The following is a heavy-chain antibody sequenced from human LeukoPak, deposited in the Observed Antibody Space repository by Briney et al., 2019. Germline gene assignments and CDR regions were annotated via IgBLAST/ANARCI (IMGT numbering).Heavy chain of an antibody. CDR2: INPNSGGT. D-gene: IGHD1-26*01. CDR3: ARALRSGSYREFDY. J-gene: IGHJ4*02. Sequence: EASVKVSCKASGYTFTGYYMHWVRQAPGQGLEWMGWINPNSGGTNFAQKFQGRVTMTRDTSISTAYMELSRLRSDDTAVYYCARALRSGSYREFDYWGQGTLVTVSS. V-gene: IGHV1-2*02. CDR1: GYTFTGYY.